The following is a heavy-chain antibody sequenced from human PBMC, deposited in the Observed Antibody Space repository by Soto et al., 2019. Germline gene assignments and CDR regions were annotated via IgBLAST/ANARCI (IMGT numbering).Heavy chain of an antibody. CDR2: INAGNGNT. D-gene: IGHD1-7*01. V-gene: IGHV1-3*01. J-gene: IGHJ3*02. CDR1: GYTFTSYA. Sequence: QVQLVQSGAEVKKPGASVKVSCKASGYTFTSYAMHWVRQAPGQRLEWMGWINAGNGNTKYSQKFQGRVTITRDTSASTAYMELSSLRSEDTAVYYCARVSITGTTSGAFDIWGQGTMVTVSS. CDR3: ARVSITGTTSGAFDI.